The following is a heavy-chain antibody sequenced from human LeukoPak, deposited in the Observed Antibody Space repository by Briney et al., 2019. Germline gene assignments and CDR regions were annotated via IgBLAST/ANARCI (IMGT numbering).Heavy chain of an antibody. J-gene: IGHJ4*02. Sequence: PSETLSLTCAVSGGSINIDNWWSWVRPPPGKGLEWIGEIYHSGSTNYNPPLKSRVTISVDKSKNQFSLKLTSVTAADTAVYYCASQAVAGLWGQGTLVTVSS. CDR2: IYHSGST. D-gene: IGHD6-19*01. V-gene: IGHV4-4*02. CDR3: ASQAVAGL. CDR1: GGSINIDNW.